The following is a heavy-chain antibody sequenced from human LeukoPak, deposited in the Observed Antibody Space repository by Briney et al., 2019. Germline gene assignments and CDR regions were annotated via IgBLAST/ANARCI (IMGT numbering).Heavy chain of an antibody. D-gene: IGHD3-10*01. CDR1: GYIFSNYG. V-gene: IGHV1-18*01. J-gene: IGHJ4*02. CDR3: ARHTLYGSGSYYVYYFDY. Sequence: ASVKVSCKASGYIFSNYGISWVRQAPGQGLEWMGWISGYNGKTNYAQKLQGRVTMTTDTSTSAAYMELRSLRSDDTAVYYCARHTLYGSGSYYVYYFDYWGQGTLVTVSS. CDR2: ISGYNGKT.